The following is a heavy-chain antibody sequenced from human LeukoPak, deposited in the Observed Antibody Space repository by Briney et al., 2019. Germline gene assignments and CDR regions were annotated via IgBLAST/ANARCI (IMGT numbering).Heavy chain of an antibody. D-gene: IGHD6-6*01. CDR3: ASLRPYYYYMDV. CDR1: GYSISSGYY. J-gene: IGHJ6*03. V-gene: IGHV4-38-2*02. Sequence: SETLSLTCTVSGYSISSGYYWGWIRQPPGKGLEWIGEINHSGSTNYNPSLKSRVTISVDTSKNQFSLKLSSVTAADTAVYYCASLRPYYYYMDVWGKGTTVTVSS. CDR2: INHSGST.